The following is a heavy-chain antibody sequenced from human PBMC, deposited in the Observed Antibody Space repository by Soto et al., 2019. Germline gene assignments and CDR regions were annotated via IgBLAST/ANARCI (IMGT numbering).Heavy chain of an antibody. CDR2: IYYSGST. CDR1: GGSISSGGYY. D-gene: IGHD6-6*01. Sequence: QVQLQESGPGLVKPSQTLSLTCTVSGGSISSGGYYWSWIRQHPGKGLEWIGYIYYSGSTYYNPTLKSRVTISVDTSKSQFSLKLSSVTAADTAVYYCARACIAARRDDWFPDAFDIWGQGTMVTVSS. V-gene: IGHV4-31*03. CDR3: ARACIAARRDDWFPDAFDI. J-gene: IGHJ3*02.